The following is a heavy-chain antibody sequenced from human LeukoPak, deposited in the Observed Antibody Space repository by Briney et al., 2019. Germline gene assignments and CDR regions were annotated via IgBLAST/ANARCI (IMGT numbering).Heavy chain of an antibody. Sequence: GGSLRLSCAASGFTFSSYAMHWVRQAPGKGLEWVAVISYDGSNKYYADSVKGRFTISRDNSKNTLYLQMNSLRAEDTAVYYCARDLYYYDSSGYYTYYFDYWGQGTLVIVSS. J-gene: IGHJ4*02. V-gene: IGHV3-30-3*01. D-gene: IGHD3-22*01. CDR1: GFTFSSYA. CDR2: ISYDGSNK. CDR3: ARDLYYYDSSGYYTYYFDY.